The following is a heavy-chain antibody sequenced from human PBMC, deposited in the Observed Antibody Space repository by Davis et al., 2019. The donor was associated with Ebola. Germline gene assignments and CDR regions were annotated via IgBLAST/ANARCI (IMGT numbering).Heavy chain of an antibody. CDR3: ARASIQDGYSYRYYFDY. Sequence: GESLKISCAASGYTFTSYAMHWVRQAPGQRLEWMGWINAGNGNTKYSQKFQGRVTITRDTSASTAYMELSSLRSEDTAVYYCARASIQDGYSYRYYFDYWGQGTLVTVSS. J-gene: IGHJ4*02. CDR2: INAGNGNT. D-gene: IGHD5-18*01. CDR1: GYTFTSYA. V-gene: IGHV1-3*01.